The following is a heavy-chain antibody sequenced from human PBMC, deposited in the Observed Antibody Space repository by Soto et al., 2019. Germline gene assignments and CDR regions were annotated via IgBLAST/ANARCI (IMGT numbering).Heavy chain of an antibody. Sequence: GGSLRLSCAASGFTFNIYGMHWVRQAPGKGLEWVAVIWYDGSNKYYADSVKGRFTISRDNSKNTLYLQINSLRAEDTAVYYCTRGLAVAGTGFDYWGQGTLVTVSS. CDR2: IWYDGSNK. J-gene: IGHJ4*02. D-gene: IGHD6-19*01. CDR3: TRGLAVAGTGFDY. CDR1: GFTFNIYG. V-gene: IGHV3-33*01.